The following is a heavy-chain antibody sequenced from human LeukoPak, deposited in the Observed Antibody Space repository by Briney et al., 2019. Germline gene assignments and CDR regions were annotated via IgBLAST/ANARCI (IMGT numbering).Heavy chain of an antibody. V-gene: IGHV4-34*01. CDR1: GGSFSGYY. D-gene: IGHD6-6*01. J-gene: IGHJ6*03. CDR3: ARSSSQRKYYYYYYMDV. Sequence: SETLSLTCAVYGGSFSGYYWSWIRQPPRKGLEWIGEINHSGSTNYNPSLKSRVTISVDTSKNQFSLKLSSVTAADTAVYYCARSSSQRKYYYYYYMDVWGKGTTVTVSS. CDR2: INHSGST.